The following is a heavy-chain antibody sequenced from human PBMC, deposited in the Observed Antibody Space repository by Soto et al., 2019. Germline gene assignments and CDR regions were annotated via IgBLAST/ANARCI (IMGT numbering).Heavy chain of an antibody. CDR3: AREYSNSPEAFDF. CDR1: GGSVDSDSYY. J-gene: IGHJ4*02. CDR2: IYNSGRT. D-gene: IGHD6-6*01. V-gene: IGHV4-61*01. Sequence: SETLSLTCTVSGGSVDSDSYYWTWIRQPPGKGLEWIGYIYNSGRTNYNPSLESRVTISIDTSRNQFSLKLTSVTAADTAVFYCAREYSNSPEAFDFWGQGTLVTVSS.